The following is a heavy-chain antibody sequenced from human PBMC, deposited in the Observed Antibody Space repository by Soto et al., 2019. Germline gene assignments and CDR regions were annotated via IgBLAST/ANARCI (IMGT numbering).Heavy chain of an antibody. CDR2: ISTYNGNT. CDR1: GYTFTSYG. CDR3: VRVIGSGDNNWFDT. J-gene: IGHJ5*02. D-gene: IGHD3-10*01. Sequence: QVQVVQSGAEVKKPGASVKVSCKASGYTFTSYGINWVRQAPGQGLEWMGWISTYNGNTNYAQKRQGSATMTADAATSTAYMELRSLRSDDTAVYYCVRVIGSGDNNWFDTWGQGTLVTVSS. V-gene: IGHV1-18*01.